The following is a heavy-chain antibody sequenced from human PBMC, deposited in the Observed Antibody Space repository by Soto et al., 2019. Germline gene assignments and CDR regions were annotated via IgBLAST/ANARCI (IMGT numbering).Heavy chain of an antibody. Sequence: EVQLLESGGGLVQPGGSLRLSCAASGFTFSNYAMSWVRQAPGKGLEWVSTISGSGGDTYYADSVKGRFTISSDNSKYTLPLQMDGLRAEDTAVYYCAKGGRSSSGLDFDYWGQGTLVTVSS. CDR2: ISGSGGDT. CDR1: GFTFSNYA. CDR3: AKGGRSSSGLDFDY. V-gene: IGHV3-23*01. J-gene: IGHJ4*02. D-gene: IGHD6-6*01.